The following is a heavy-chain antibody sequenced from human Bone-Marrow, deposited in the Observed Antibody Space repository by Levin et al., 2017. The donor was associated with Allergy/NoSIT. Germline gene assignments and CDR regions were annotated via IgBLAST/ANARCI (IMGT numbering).Heavy chain of an antibody. J-gene: IGHJ4*02. CDR3: ARVFNGNGAMITFDS. V-gene: IGHV3-49*03. CDR2: IRSNPYGGTT. D-gene: IGHD3-22*01. CDR1: GFLFGNYA. Sequence: GLSLILSFTSSGFLFGNYAMTWIRQTPGRGLEWVGFIRSNPYGGTTNYAATVKGRFRISRDDSRAMVDLQMNSLGSEDTAVYYCARVFNGNGAMITFDSWGQGTLVTVSS.